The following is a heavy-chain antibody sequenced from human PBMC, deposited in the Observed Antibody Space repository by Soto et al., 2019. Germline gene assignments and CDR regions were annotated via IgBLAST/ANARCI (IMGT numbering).Heavy chain of an antibody. J-gene: IGHJ6*02. V-gene: IGHV1-18*01. CDR1: GYTFTSYG. D-gene: IGHD2-2*01. Sequence: QVQLVQSGAEVKKPGASVKVSCKASGYTFTSYGISWVRQAPGQGLEWMGWISAYNGNTNYAQKLQGRVTMTTDTSTSTAYMGLRSLRSDDTAVYYCARDRSGYCSSTRCYYYGMDVWGQGTTVTVSS. CDR3: ARDRSGYCSSTRCYYYGMDV. CDR2: ISAYNGNT.